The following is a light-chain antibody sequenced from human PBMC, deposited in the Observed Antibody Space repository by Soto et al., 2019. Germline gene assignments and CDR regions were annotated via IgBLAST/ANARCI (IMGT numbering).Light chain of an antibody. J-gene: IGKJ3*01. CDR2: GAS. CDR1: QSVSSSY. Sequence: LAPRGRATLSCRASQSVSSSYLAWYQQKPGQAPRLLIYGASSRATGIPGRFSGSGSGTDFTLTISRLEPEDFAVYYCQQYGRSPFTFGPGTKVDIK. CDR3: QQYGRSPFT. V-gene: IGKV3-20*01.